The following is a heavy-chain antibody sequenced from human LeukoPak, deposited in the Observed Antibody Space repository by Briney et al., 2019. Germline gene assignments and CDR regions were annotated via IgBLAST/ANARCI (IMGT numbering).Heavy chain of an antibody. CDR1: GFTFSSYA. J-gene: IGHJ4*02. Sequence: GGSLRLSCAASGFTFSSYAMSWVRQAPGKGLEWVSAISGGAGTTYYADSVKGRFTISRDNSKNTLYLQMNSLRAEDTALYYCAKGGQWLARDGLDYWGQGTLVTVSS. CDR2: ISGGAGTT. CDR3: AKGGQWLARDGLDY. V-gene: IGHV3-23*01. D-gene: IGHD6-19*01.